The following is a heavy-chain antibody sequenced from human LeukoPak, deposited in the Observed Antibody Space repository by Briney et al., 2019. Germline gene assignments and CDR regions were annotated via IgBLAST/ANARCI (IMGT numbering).Heavy chain of an antibody. CDR2: INSDGSST. D-gene: IGHD3-10*01. CDR3: AREILSGDDAFDI. V-gene: IGHV3-74*01. Sequence: GGSLRLSCAASGFTFSSYWMHWVRQAPGKGLVWVSRINSDGSSTSYADSVKGRFTISGDNAKNTLYLQMNSLRAEDTAVYYCAREILSGDDAFDIWGQGTMVTVSS. CDR1: GFTFSSYW. J-gene: IGHJ3*02.